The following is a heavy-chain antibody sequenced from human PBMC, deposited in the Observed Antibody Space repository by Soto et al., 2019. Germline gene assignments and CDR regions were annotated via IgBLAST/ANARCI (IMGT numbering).Heavy chain of an antibody. CDR1: GGSISRSNYY. D-gene: IGHD2-2*02. Sequence: SETLSLTCTVSGGSISRSNYYWGWIRQPPGEGLEWIGSIYYSGSTYYRPSLKSRVTISVDTSKNQFSLKLSSVTAADTAVYYCARQVPAAIRLGWFDPWGQGTLVTSPQ. V-gene: IGHV4-39*01. J-gene: IGHJ5*02. CDR3: ARQVPAAIRLGWFDP. CDR2: IYYSGST.